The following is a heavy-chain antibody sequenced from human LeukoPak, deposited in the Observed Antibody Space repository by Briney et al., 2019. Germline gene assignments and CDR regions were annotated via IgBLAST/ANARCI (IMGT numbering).Heavy chain of an antibody. CDR2: IRANGRDT. CDR1: GFTFSEYS. V-gene: IGHV3-23*01. D-gene: IGHD2-15*01. CDR3: AKGGYTTSFDP. J-gene: IGHJ5*02. Sequence: GGSLRLSCAASGFTFSEYSLSWVRQAPGKGLDWVSNIRANGRDTYYTDSVKGRFTISRDNSKNTLYLEMNSLRAEDTAVYYCAKGGYTTSFDPWGQGTLVTVST.